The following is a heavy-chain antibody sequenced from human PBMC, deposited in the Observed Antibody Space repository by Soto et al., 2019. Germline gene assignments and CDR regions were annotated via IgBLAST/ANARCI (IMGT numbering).Heavy chain of an antibody. V-gene: IGHV1-3*05. CDR2: INAGNGNT. CDR1: GYTFTSYA. J-gene: IGHJ4*02. D-gene: IGHD6-6*01. Sequence: QVQLVQSGAEEKKPGASVKVSCKASGYTFTSYAMHWVRQAPGQRLEWMGWINAGNGNTKYSQKFQGRVTITSDTSANTAYMELRSLRSEDTAVYYCARAPVGSSSFVDYWGQGTLVTVSS. CDR3: ARAPVGSSSFVDY.